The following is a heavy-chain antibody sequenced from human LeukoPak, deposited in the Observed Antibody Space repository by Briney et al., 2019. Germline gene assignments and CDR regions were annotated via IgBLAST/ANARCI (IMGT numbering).Heavy chain of an antibody. CDR3: ARDRHGDYGLGY. CDR1: GFTVSSNY. CDR2: IYSGGST. V-gene: IGHV3-53*01. J-gene: IGHJ4*02. D-gene: IGHD4-17*01. Sequence: GGSLRLSCAASGFTVSSNYMSWVRRAPGKGREWVSVIYSGGSTYYADSVKGRFTISRDNSKNTLYLQMNSLRAEDTAVYYCARDRHGDYGLGYWGQGTLVTVSS.